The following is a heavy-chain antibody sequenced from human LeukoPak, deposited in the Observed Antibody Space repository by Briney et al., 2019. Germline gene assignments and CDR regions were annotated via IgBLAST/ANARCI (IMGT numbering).Heavy chain of an antibody. Sequence: SETLSLTCTVSGGSISSYYWSWIRQPAGKGLDWIGRIYTSGSTNYNPSLKSRVTMSVDTSKNQFSLKLSSVTAADTAVYYCARIYDILTGFDYWGQGTLVTVSS. V-gene: IGHV4-4*07. CDR2: IYTSGST. D-gene: IGHD3-9*01. J-gene: IGHJ4*02. CDR3: ARIYDILTGFDY. CDR1: GGSISSYY.